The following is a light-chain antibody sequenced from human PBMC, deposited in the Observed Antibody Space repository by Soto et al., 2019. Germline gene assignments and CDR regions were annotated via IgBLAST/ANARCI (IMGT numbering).Light chain of an antibody. J-gene: IGKJ4*01. CDR1: QSVSSY. CDR3: QQRSNWPLS. CDR2: DTS. Sequence: ENVLTQSPATLSLSPGERATLSCRASQSVSSYLAWYQHKPDQAPRLLIYDTSNRATGIPARFSGSGSGTDFTLTISSLEPEDFAVYYCQQRSNWPLSFGGGTKVEIK. V-gene: IGKV3-11*01.